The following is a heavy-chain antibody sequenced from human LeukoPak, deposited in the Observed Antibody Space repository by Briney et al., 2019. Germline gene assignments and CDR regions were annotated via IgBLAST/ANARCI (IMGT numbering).Heavy chain of an antibody. Sequence: PGGSLRLSCAASGFTFSSYEMNWVRQAPGKGLEWVSYIGSSGSTIYYADSVKGRFTISRDNAKNSLYLQMNSLRAEDTAVYYCARAGSYGDYYYYYMDVWGKGTTVTISS. CDR1: GFTFSSYE. V-gene: IGHV3-48*03. J-gene: IGHJ6*03. CDR2: IGSSGSTI. CDR3: ARAGSYGDYYYYYMDV. D-gene: IGHD4-17*01.